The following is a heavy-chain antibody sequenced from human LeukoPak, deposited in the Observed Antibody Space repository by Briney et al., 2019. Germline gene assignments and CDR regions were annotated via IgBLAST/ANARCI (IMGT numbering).Heavy chain of an antibody. CDR3: ATQFYGSGSYYSPIHY. CDR2: IRYDESGQ. J-gene: IGHJ4*01. D-gene: IGHD3-10*01. CDR1: GFTFSRYH. V-gene: IGHV3-30*02. Sequence: GGSLRLSCAASGFTFSRYHMHWVRQAPGKGLQWVAFIRYDESGQKYEASVKGRFTISRDNSKDTLSLQMHSLRIEDTAVYYCATQFYGSGSYYSPIHYWGRGSLVTVSS.